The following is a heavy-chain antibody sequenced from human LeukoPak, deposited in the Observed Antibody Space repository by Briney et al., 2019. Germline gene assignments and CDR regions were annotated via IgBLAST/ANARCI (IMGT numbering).Heavy chain of an antibody. J-gene: IGHJ6*03. CDR1: GFTFSSYS. V-gene: IGHV3-21*04. CDR3: AKILIAAADVYMDV. Sequence: GGSLRLSCAASGFTFSSYSMNWVRQAPGKGLEWVSSISSSSSYIYYADSVKGRFTISRDNAKNSLYLQMNSLRAEDTAVYYCAKILIAAADVYMDVWGKGTTVTVSS. CDR2: ISSSSSYI. D-gene: IGHD6-13*01.